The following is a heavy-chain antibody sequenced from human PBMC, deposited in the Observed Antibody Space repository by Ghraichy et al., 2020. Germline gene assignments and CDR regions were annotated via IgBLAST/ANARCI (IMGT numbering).Heavy chain of an antibody. V-gene: IGHV4-34*01. D-gene: IGHD2-15*01. CDR1: GGSFSGYY. Sequence: ESLNISCAVYGGSFSGYYWSWIRQPPGKGLEWIGEINHSGSTNYNPSLKSRVTISVDTSKNQFSLKLSSVTAADTAVYYCARAGGYCSGGSCYSGVWFDPWGQGTLVTVSS. CDR2: INHSGST. CDR3: ARAGGYCSGGSCYSGVWFDP. J-gene: IGHJ5*02.